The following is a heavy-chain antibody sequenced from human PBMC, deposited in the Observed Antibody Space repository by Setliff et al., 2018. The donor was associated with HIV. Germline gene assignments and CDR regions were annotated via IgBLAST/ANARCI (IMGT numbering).Heavy chain of an antibody. CDR1: GDSITSNDDY. CDR2: VHYNGRA. Sequence: PSETLSLTCTVSGDSITSNDDYWGWIRQPPGKGLQWIGIVHYNGRAYYDPSLKSRVSISVDSSQTHFSLRLRSVTASDSAVYYCARYRSKLDWFAPWGQGALVTVS. CDR3: ARYRSKLDWFAP. V-gene: IGHV4-39*02. D-gene: IGHD1-26*01. J-gene: IGHJ5*02.